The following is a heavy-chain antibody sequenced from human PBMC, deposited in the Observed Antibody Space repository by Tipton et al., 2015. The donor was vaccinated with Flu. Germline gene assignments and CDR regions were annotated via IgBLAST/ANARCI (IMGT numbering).Heavy chain of an antibody. Sequence: TLSLTCTVSGGSLSSGAYSWSWIRQPAGKGLEWIGRISTSGSTNYNASLESRVTLSRDTSKNHISLRLRSATAADTALYYCSREPSSDYGMDVWGQGTTVAVS. CDR3: SREPSSDYGMDV. CDR1: GGSLSSGAYS. CDR2: ISTSGST. J-gene: IGHJ6*02. V-gene: IGHV4-61*02.